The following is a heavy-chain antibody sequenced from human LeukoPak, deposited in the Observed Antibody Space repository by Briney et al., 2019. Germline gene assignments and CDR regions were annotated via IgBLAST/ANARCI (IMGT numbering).Heavy chain of an antibody. V-gene: IGHV4-39*01. D-gene: IGHD5-18*01. CDR2: INYSGTI. J-gene: IGHJ4*02. Sequence: PSETLSLTCNVSGGSINSNNHYWGWIRQPPGKGLEWLGSINYSGTIFYSPSLNSRVTISVDTSGNQFSLKLTSATAADTAVYYCARHPGYSSGWWYFDFWGEGTLVTVSS. CDR3: ARHPGYSSGWWYFDF. CDR1: GGSINSNNHY.